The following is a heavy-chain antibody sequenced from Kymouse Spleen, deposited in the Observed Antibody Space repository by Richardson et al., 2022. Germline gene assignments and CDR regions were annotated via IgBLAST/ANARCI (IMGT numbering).Heavy chain of an antibody. CDR1: GGSFSGYY. CDR3: ARVGITGTKGFDY. V-gene: IGHV4-34*01. J-gene: IGHJ4*02. CDR2: INHSGST. D-gene: IGHD1-20*01,IGHD1-7*01. Sequence: QVQLQQWGAGLLKPSETLSLTCAVYGGSFSGYYWSWIRQPPGKGLEWIGEINHSGSTNYNPSLKSRVTISVDTSKNQFSLKLSSVTAADTAVYYCARVGITGTKGFDYWGQGTLVTVSS.